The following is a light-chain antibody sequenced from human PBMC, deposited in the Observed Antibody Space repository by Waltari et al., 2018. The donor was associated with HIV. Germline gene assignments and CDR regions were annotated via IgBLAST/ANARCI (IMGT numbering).Light chain of an antibody. J-gene: IGLJ3*02. CDR1: RSTIVAGYH. CDR3: QSYDNNWSGNWV. Sequence: QSVLAQPPSVSGAPGPRVSISCPGSRSTIVAGYHVHSCQQLPGTAPKLHIVGSHYRPSGVPDRFSGSKSGTSASLALTGLQAEDEAYSDCQSYDNNWSGNWVFGGGTKLTVL. V-gene: IGLV1-40*01. CDR2: GSH.